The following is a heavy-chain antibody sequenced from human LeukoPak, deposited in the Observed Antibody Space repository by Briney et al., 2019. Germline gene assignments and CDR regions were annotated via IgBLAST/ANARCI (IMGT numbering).Heavy chain of an antibody. D-gene: IGHD2/OR15-2a*01. V-gene: IGHV1-69*01. CDR2: IIPIFGTA. Sequence: SVKVSCKASGGTFSSYAISWVRQAPGQGLEWMGGIIPIFGTANYAQRFQGRVTITADESTSTAYMELSSLRSEDTAVYYCARAEYPGYYYYGMDVWGQGTTVTVSS. CDR1: GGTFSSYA. CDR3: ARAEYPGYYYYGMDV. J-gene: IGHJ6*02.